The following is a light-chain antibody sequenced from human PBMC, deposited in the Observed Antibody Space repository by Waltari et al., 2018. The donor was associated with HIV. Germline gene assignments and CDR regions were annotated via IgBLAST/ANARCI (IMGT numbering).Light chain of an antibody. V-gene: IGKV1-12*01. CDR1: QGVSGW. CDR2: AAS. CDR3: QQANRFPRT. J-gene: IGKJ1*01. Sequence: DVQMTQSPSSVSASVGDRVIITCRASQGVSGWLSWYQQKMGKAPRLLIYAASSLQSGVPSRFSGSGFGTEFTLTINNLQPEDFATYYCQQANRFPRTFGQGTKVEMK.